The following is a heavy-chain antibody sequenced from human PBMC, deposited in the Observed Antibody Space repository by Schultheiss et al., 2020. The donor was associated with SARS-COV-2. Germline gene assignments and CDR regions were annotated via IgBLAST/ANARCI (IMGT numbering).Heavy chain of an antibody. CDR3: ARSLRYFDWLATNWFDP. CDR1: GGSVSSGSYY. Sequence: SETLSLSCTVSGGSVSSGSYYWSWIRQPPGKGLEWIGSVYYSGSTYYNPSLKSRVTISVDTSKNQFSLKLSSVTAADTAVYYCARSLRYFDWLATNWFDPWGQGTLVTVSS. V-gene: IGHV4-39*07. CDR2: VYYSGST. D-gene: IGHD3-9*01. J-gene: IGHJ5*02.